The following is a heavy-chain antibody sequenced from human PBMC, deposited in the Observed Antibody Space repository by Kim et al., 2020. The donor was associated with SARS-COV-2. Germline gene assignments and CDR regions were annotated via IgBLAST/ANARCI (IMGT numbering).Heavy chain of an antibody. CDR1: GGSISSGDYY. V-gene: IGHV4-30-4*01. CDR3: AREGDDSSGYYYLGFDY. Sequence: SETLSLTCTVSGGSISSGDYYWSWIRQPPGKGLEWIGYIYYSGSTYYNPSLKSRVTISVDTSKNQFSLKLSSVTAADTAVYYCAREGDDSSGYYYLGFDYWGQGTLVTVSS. CDR2: IYYSGST. J-gene: IGHJ4*02. D-gene: IGHD3-22*01.